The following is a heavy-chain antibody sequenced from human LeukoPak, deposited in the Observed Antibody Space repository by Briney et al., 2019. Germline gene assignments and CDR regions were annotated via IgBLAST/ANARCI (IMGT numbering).Heavy chain of an antibody. CDR3: ARGRVWVPAATNYYYYFYMDV. CDR2: IIPIFGTA. CDR1: GGTFSSYA. D-gene: IGHD2-2*01. V-gene: IGHV1-69*05. Sequence: GASVKVSCKASGGTFSSYAISWVRQAPGQGLEWMGGIIPIFGTANYAQKFLGRVTITTDESTSTAYMELSSLRSEDTAVYYCARGRVWVPAATNYYYYFYMDVWGKGTTVTVSS. J-gene: IGHJ6*03.